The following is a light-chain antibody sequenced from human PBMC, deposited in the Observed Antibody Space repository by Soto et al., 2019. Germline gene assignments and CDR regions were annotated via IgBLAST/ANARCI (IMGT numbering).Light chain of an antibody. CDR3: QQYNRYSSWT. V-gene: IGKV1-5*01. Sequence: DIQMTQSPSTLSSSLLDRVIIACLARQSISNWLAWYQQKPGKPPKLLILDASSLESGVPSRFSGSGSGTEFTLTITSLQPNDSATYYCQQYNRYSSWTFGQGTKVDIK. CDR1: QSISNW. J-gene: IGKJ1*01. CDR2: DAS.